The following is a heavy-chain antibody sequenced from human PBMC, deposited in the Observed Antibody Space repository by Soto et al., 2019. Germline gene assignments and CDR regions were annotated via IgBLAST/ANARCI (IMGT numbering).Heavy chain of an antibody. Sequence: QVQLGQSGAEVKKPGASVKVSCKASGYTFTSYGITWVRQAPGQGLDWMGWISDYNGNTNYAQKLQGRVTMPTYTATSTAYRELRSLRSDDTAVYYCAGAARSYGWDYWGQGTLVTVSS. V-gene: IGHV1-18*04. D-gene: IGHD5-18*01. CDR1: GYTFTSYG. CDR2: ISDYNGNT. CDR3: AGAARSYGWDY. J-gene: IGHJ4*02.